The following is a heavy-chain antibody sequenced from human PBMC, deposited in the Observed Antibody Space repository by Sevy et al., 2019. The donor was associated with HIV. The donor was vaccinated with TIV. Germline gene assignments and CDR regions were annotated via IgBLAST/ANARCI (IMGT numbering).Heavy chain of an antibody. D-gene: IGHD3-3*01. V-gene: IGHV3-33*01. CDR3: ARDRLGITISAEWGGGMDV. J-gene: IGHJ6*02. Sequence: GGSLRLTCVASGFTLSSYGMHWVRQAPGKGLEWVAVIRYDGSNKYYADSVKGRFTISRDNSKNTLYLQMNSLRAEDTAVYYCARDRLGITISAEWGGGMDVWRQGTTVTVSS. CDR1: GFTLSSYG. CDR2: IRYDGSNK.